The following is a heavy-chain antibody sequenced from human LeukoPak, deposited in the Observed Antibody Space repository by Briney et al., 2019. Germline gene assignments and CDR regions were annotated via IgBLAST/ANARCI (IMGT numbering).Heavy chain of an antibody. J-gene: IGHJ4*02. CDR3: AKVNHDDGGNSYFDY. V-gene: IGHV3-48*03. D-gene: IGHD4-23*01. CDR1: GFTFSSYE. Sequence: GGSLRLSCAASGFTFSSYEMNWVRQTPGKGLEWVSYISSSGSTIYYADSVKGRFTISRDNSKNTLFLQMNSLRAEDTAVYYCAKVNHDDGGNSYFDYWGQGTLVTVSS. CDR2: ISSSGSTI.